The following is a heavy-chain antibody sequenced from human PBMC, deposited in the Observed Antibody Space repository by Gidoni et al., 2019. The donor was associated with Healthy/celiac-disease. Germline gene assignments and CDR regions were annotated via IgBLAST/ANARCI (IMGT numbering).Heavy chain of an antibody. D-gene: IGHD3-22*01. J-gene: IGHJ3*02. CDR3: ARTFSSAYQVGDDAFDI. V-gene: IGHV2-70*01. Sequence: QVTLRESGPALVKPTQTLTLTCTLSGFSLSTSGMCVSWIRQPPGKALEWLALLDWDDDKSYSTSLKTRLTISKDTSKNQVVLTMTNMDPVDTATYYCARTFSSAYQVGDDAFDIWGQGTMVTVSS. CDR2: LDWDDDK. CDR1: GFSLSTSGMC.